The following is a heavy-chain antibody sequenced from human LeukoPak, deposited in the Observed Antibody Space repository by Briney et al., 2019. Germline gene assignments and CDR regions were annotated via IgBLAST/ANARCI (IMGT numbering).Heavy chain of an antibody. J-gene: IGHJ3*02. CDR1: GFTFTSYA. V-gene: IGHV3-23*01. D-gene: IGHD6-13*01. CDR2: ISGSGGST. Sequence: GGSLRLSCAASGFTFTSYAMSWVRQAPGKGLEWVSAISGSGGSTYYADTVKGRFTISRDNSKNTLSLQMNSLRAEDTAVYYCAKEHGGSSWYEDAFDIWGQGTMVTVSS. CDR3: AKEHGGSSWYEDAFDI.